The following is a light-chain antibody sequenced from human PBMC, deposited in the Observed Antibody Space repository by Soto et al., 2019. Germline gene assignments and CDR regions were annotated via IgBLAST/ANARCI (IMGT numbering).Light chain of an antibody. CDR1: QSVGSTY. V-gene: IGKV3D-20*02. Sequence: EVVLTQSPGTLSLSPGERATLYCSASQSVGSTYLAWYQQKPGQAPRLLIYDASNRATGIPARFSGSGSGTDFTLTIISLEPEDFAVYYCQQRSEWPITFGQGTRLENK. CDR2: DAS. J-gene: IGKJ5*01. CDR3: QQRSEWPIT.